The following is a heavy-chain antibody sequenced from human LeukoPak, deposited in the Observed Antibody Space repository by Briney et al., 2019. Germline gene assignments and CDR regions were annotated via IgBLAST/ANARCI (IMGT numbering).Heavy chain of an antibody. Sequence: GGSLRLSCAASGFTFSSYSMNWVRQAPGKGLEWVSSISSSSSYIYYADSVKGRFTISRDNAKNSLYLQMNSLKTEDTAVYYCTTALTYYDILTDYYYYGMDVWGQGTTVTVSS. CDR1: GFTFSSYS. D-gene: IGHD3-9*01. J-gene: IGHJ6*02. V-gene: IGHV3-21*03. CDR2: ISSSSSYI. CDR3: TTALTYYDILTDYYYYGMDV.